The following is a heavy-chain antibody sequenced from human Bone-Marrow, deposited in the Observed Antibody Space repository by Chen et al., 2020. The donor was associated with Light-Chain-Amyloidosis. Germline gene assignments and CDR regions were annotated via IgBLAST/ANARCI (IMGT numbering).Heavy chain of an antibody. Sequence: QITLEESGPTLVKPTQTLTLTCTFSGFSLSTSGVGVGWIRQPPGKALEWLALIYWNDDKRYSPSLKSRLTITKDTSKNQVVLTMTNMDPVDTATYYCALTTPPEYYDFWSAYWGFHYWGQGTLVTVSS. CDR2: IYWNDDK. D-gene: IGHD3-3*01. CDR3: ALTTPPEYYDFWSAYWGFHY. CDR1: GFSLSTSGVG. V-gene: IGHV2-5*01. J-gene: IGHJ4*02.